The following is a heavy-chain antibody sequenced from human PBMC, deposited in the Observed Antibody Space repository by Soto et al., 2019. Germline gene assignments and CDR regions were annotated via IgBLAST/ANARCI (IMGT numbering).Heavy chain of an antibody. J-gene: IGHJ6*02. D-gene: IGHD5-18*01. CDR3: ARVPSVLDTAMVRFDYYGMDV. CDR1: GGSISSDY. Sequence: SETLSRTCPVSGGSISSDYWSWIRQPPGKGLEWIGYIYYSGSTNYNPSLKSRVTISVDTPKNQFSLKLSSVTAADTAVYYCARVPSVLDTAMVRFDYYGMDVWGQGTTVT. CDR2: IYYSGST. V-gene: IGHV4-59*01.